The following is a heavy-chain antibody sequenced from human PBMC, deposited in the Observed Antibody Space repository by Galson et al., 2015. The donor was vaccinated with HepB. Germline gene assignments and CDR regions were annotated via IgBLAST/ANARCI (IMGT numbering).Heavy chain of an antibody. D-gene: IGHD3-10*01. CDR3: VYMVQGPLDYYYYYMDV. J-gene: IGHJ6*03. V-gene: IGHV3-30*03. CDR2: ISYDGSNK. CDR1: GFTFSSYG. Sequence: SLRLSCAASGFTFSSYGMHWVRQAPGKGLEWVAVISYDGSNKYYADSVKGRFTISRDNSKNTLYLQMNSLRAEDTAVYYCVYMVQGPLDYYYYYMDVWGKGTTVTVSS.